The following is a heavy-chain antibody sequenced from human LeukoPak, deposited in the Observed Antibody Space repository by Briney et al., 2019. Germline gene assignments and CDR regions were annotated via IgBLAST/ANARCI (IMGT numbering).Heavy chain of an antibody. CDR2: GNSDGSST. D-gene: IGHD4-23*01. V-gene: IGHV3-74*01. CDR1: GFIFTTYW. Sequence: GGSLRLSCGASGFIFTTYWMHWVRQAPSKGLAGVSRGNSDGSSTSYADSVKGRFTFSRDNATNTLSLQMNSLRTEHTAVYYCARGEFGGDSNAFDIWGPGTMVTVSS. CDR3: ARGEFGGDSNAFDI. J-gene: IGHJ3*02.